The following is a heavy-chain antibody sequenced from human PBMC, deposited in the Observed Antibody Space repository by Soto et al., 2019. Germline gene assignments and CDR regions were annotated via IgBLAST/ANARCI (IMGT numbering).Heavy chain of an antibody. V-gene: IGHV3-53*01. J-gene: IGHJ4*02. Sequence: GGSLRLSCAASGFTVSSNYMSWVRQAPGKGLEWVSAIYSGGSTYYADSVKGRFTISRDNSKNTLYLQMNSLRAEDTAVYYCAGVAIGWIKLWPRPKYFDYWGQGTLVTVSS. CDR2: IYSGGST. D-gene: IGHD5-18*01. CDR1: GFTVSSNY. CDR3: AGVAIGWIKLWPRPKYFDY.